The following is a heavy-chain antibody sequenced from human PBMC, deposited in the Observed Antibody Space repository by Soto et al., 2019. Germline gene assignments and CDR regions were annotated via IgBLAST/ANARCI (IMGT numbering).Heavy chain of an antibody. Sequence: QVQLVESGGGVVQPGRSLRLSCAASGFTFSSYGMHWVRQAPGKGLEWVAVIWYDGSNKYYADSVKGRFTISRDNSKNPLYLQMNSLRAEDTAVYYCARTATVVTQSEYFQHWGQGTLVTVSS. CDR1: GFTFSSYG. J-gene: IGHJ1*01. V-gene: IGHV3-33*01. CDR3: ARTATVVTQSEYFQH. CDR2: IWYDGSNK. D-gene: IGHD4-17*01.